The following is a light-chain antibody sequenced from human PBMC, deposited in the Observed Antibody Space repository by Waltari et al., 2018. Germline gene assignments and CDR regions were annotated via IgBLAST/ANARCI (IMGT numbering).Light chain of an antibody. CDR3: QQYGSSPRT. CDR2: GAS. V-gene: IGKV3-20*01. CDR1: QSVSSRY. Sequence: EIVLTQSPGTLSLSPGERATLSCRASQSVSSRYLARYQQKPGQAPRLLIYGASTRATGTPDRLNGDGSGTEFTLTISRLEPEDFAVYYCQQYGSSPRTFGQGTKVEVK. J-gene: IGKJ1*01.